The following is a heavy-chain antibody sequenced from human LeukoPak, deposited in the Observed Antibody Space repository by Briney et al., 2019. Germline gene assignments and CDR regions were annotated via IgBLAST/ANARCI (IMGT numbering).Heavy chain of an antibody. CDR3: ARGGASGSYGWLDP. Sequence: SETLSLTCTVSGGSISGNYWSWIRQPPGKGLEWLGFIHNSGSTNYNPSVKNRVSISIDMSKSQFFLKLSSVTVADTAVYYCARGGASGSYGWLDPWGQGTLVTVSS. V-gene: IGHV4-59*01. CDR2: IHNSGST. D-gene: IGHD1-26*01. J-gene: IGHJ5*02. CDR1: GGSISGNY.